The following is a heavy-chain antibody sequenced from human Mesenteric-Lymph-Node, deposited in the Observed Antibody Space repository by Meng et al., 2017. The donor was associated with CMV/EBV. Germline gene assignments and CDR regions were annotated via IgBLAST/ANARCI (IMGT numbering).Heavy chain of an antibody. CDR3: AISAVTARYYFDY. J-gene: IGHJ4*02. D-gene: IGHD2-21*02. CDR2: IWYDGSNK. CDR1: GVTFRRRG. Sequence: AAFGVTFRRRGMHRVRQASGKGVGWVARIWYDGSNKYYADAVKGRFTISRDNSKNTLYLQMNSLRAEDTAVYYCAISAVTARYYFDYGGQGTLVTVSS. V-gene: IGHV3-33*01.